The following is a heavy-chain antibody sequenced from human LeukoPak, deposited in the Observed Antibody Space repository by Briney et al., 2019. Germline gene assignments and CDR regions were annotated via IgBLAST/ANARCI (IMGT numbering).Heavy chain of an antibody. D-gene: IGHD6-13*01. Sequence: GASVKVSCKGSGYTFTSYSISWVRQAPGQGLEWMGWISAYNGNTNYAQKLQGRVTMPTDTSTSTAYMELRSLRSDDTAVYYCARDVRSAAGTPYFDYWGQGTLVTVSS. V-gene: IGHV1-18*01. CDR3: ARDVRSAAGTPYFDY. CDR2: ISAYNGNT. J-gene: IGHJ4*02. CDR1: GYTFTSYS.